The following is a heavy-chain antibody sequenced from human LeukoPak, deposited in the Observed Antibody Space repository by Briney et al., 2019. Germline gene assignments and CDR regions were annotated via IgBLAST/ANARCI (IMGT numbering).Heavy chain of an antibody. CDR1: GGSISSYY. CDR2: IYYSGST. Sequence: SETLSLTCTVSGGSISSYYWSWIRQPPGKGLEWIGYIYYSGSTNYNPSLKSRVTISIDTSKNQFSLKLSSVTAADTAVYYCARELLGNWFDPWGQGTLVTVSS. V-gene: IGHV4-59*01. J-gene: IGHJ5*02. CDR3: ARELLGNWFDP. D-gene: IGHD2-15*01.